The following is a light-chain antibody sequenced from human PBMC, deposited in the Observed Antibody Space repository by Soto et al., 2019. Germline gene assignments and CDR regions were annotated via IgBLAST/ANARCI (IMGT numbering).Light chain of an antibody. CDR2: DVS. CDR1: SSDVGGYNY. CDR3: SSYTSSSTLV. Sequence: QSALTQPASVCGSPGQSITISCTGTSSDVGGYNYVSWYQQHSGKAPTLMIYDVSNRPSGVSNRFSGSKSGNTASLTISGVQAEDEADYCCSSYTSSSTLVFGGGTKLTVL. V-gene: IGLV2-14*01. J-gene: IGLJ2*01.